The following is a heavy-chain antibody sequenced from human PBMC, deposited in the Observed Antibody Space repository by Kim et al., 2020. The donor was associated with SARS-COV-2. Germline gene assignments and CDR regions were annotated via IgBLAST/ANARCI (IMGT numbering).Heavy chain of an antibody. D-gene: IGHD2-2*01. V-gene: IGHV3-30-3*01. CDR3: ASETVYCSSTSCPSGYFDY. J-gene: IGHJ4*02. CDR1: GFTFRSYA. CDR2: ISYDGSNK. Sequence: GGSLRLSCAASGFTFRSYAMHWVRQAPGKGLEWLAVISYDGSNKYYADSVKGRFTISRDNSKNTLYLQMKSLRAEDTAVYYCASETVYCSSTSCPSGYFDYWGQGTLVTVSS.